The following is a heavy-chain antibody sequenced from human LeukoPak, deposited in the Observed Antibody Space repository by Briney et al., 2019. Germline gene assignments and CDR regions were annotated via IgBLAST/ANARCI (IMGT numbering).Heavy chain of an antibody. V-gene: IGHV4-39*07. CDR1: GGSISSSSYY. J-gene: IGHJ4*02. Sequence: SETLSLTCTVSGGSISSSSYYWGWIRQPPGKGLEWIGSIYHSGSTYYNPSLKSRVTISVDTSKNQFSLKLSSVTAADTAVYYCAREEGSGIFVVYDYWGQGTPVTVSS. CDR2: IYHSGST. CDR3: AREEGSGIFVVYDY. D-gene: IGHD3-10*01.